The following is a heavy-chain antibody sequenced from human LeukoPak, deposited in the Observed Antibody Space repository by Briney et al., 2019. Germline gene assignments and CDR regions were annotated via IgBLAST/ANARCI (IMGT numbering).Heavy chain of an antibody. V-gene: IGHV3-21*01. CDR2: ISSSSSYI. D-gene: IGHD5-12*01. CDR3: ARDIGGYDPYYYYGMDV. Sequence: GGSLRLSCAASGFTFSSYSMNWARQAPGKGLEWVSSISSSSSYIYYADSVKGRFTISRDNAKNSLYLQMNSLRAEDTAVYYCARDIGGYDPYYYYGMDVWGQGTTVTVSS. CDR1: GFTFSSYS. J-gene: IGHJ6*02.